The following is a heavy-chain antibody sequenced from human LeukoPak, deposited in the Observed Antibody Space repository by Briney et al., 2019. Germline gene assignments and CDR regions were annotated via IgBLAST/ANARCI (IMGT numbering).Heavy chain of an antibody. V-gene: IGHV3-11*01. D-gene: IGHD4-17*01. Sequence: GGSLRLSCAASGFTFSDYYMSWIRQAPGKGLGWVSYISSSGSTIYYADSVKGRFTISRDNSKNTLYLQMNSLRAEDTAVYYCAKDTVTTSEAFDIWGQGTMVTVSS. CDR3: AKDTVTTSEAFDI. CDR2: ISSSGSTI. CDR1: GFTFSDYY. J-gene: IGHJ3*02.